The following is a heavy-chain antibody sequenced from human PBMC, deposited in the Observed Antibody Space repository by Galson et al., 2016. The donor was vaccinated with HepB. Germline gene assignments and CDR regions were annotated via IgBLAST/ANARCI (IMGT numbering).Heavy chain of an antibody. CDR1: GFNFTNYW. CDR3: AKNLPYGDFYFEHRGSVDALDI. CDR2: IYPVDSDA. D-gene: IGHD3-3*01. J-gene: IGHJ3*02. V-gene: IGHV5-51*01. Sequence: QSGAEVKKPGEALRISCKGSGFNFTNYWIDWVRQMPGKGLVWMGIIYPVDSDATYSPSFQGQVFISVDKSFSTAYLLWGSLQASDTAIYYCAKNLPYGDFYFEHRGSVDALDIWGQGTIVTVS.